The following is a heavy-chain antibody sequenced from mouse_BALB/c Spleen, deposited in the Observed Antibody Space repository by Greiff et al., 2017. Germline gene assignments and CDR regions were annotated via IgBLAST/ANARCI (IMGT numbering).Heavy chain of an antibody. Sequence: QVQLQQSGAELAKPGASVKMSCKASGYTFTSYWMHWVKQRPGQGLEWIGYINPSTGYTEYNQKFKDKATLTADKSSSTAYMQLSSLTSEDSAVYYCARTYDGYYEGFAYWGQGTLVTVSA. CDR3: ARTYDGYYEGFAY. D-gene: IGHD2-3*01. CDR2: INPSTGYT. V-gene: IGHV1-7*01. J-gene: IGHJ3*01. CDR1: GYTFTSYW.